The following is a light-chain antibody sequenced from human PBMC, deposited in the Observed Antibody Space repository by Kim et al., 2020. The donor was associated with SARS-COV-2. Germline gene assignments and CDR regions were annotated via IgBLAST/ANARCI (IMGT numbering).Light chain of an antibody. CDR2: GAS. Sequence: EIVLTQSPGTLSLSPGERATLSCRASQSVNSRFLAWYQQKPGQAPRLLIYGASSRATGIPDRFSGSGSGTDFTLTISRLEPEDFAVYYCQVWTFGQGTKVGIK. V-gene: IGKV3-20*01. CDR3: QVWT. J-gene: IGKJ1*01. CDR1: QSVNSRF.